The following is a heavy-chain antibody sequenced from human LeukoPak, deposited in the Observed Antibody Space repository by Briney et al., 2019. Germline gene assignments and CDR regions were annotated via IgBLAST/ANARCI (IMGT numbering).Heavy chain of an antibody. CDR2: IWYDGSNG. V-gene: IGHV3-33*01. CDR1: GFSFSSYG. J-gene: IGHJ6*02. D-gene: IGHD2-15*01. CDR3: AREIPYCSGGSCYPDYYGMDV. Sequence: GGSLRLSCAASGFSFSSYGMHWVRQAPGKGLEWVAAIWYDGSNGYYEDSVKGRFTISRDNSKNTVYLQMNSLRSEDTAVYYCAREIPYCSGGSCYPDYYGMDVWGQGTTVTVSS.